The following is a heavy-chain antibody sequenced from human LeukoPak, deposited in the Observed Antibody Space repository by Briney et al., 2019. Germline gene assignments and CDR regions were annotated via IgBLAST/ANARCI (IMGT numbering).Heavy chain of an antibody. CDR3: AKPVLGANYFDY. J-gene: IGHJ4*02. CDR2: VSGSGGST. V-gene: IGHV3-23*01. Sequence: GGSLRLSCAASGFTFNNYAMTWVRQAPGKGLGWVSAVSGSGGSTYYADSVKGRFTISRDNSKNTLYLQMNSLRAEDTAVYHCAKPVLGANYFDYWAREPWSPSPQ. CDR1: GFTFNNYA. D-gene: IGHD1-26*01.